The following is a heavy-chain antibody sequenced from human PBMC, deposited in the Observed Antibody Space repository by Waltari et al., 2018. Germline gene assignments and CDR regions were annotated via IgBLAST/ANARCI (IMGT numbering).Heavy chain of an antibody. CDR2: IYYSGST. V-gene: IGHV4-39*07. J-gene: IGHJ5*02. CDR1: GGSISSSSYY. D-gene: IGHD3-10*01. Sequence: QLQLQESGPGLVKPSETLSLTCTVSGGSISSSSYYWGWIRQPPGKGLEWIGSIYYSGSTYDNPSLKSRVTISVDTSKNQFSLKLSSVTAADTAVYYCARDQAYYYGSGSYYKPDWFDPWGQGTLVTVSS. CDR3: ARDQAYYYGSGSYYKPDWFDP.